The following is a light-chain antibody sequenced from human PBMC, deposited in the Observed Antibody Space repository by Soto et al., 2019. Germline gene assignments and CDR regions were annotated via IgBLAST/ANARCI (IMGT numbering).Light chain of an antibody. CDR1: QSVSSY. CDR2: DAS. V-gene: IGKV3-11*01. CDR3: QQRSNWPSIT. Sequence: EIVFTQSPAPLSFSPGERATLSCRASQSVSSYLAWYQQKPGQAPRLLIYDASNRATGIPARFSGSGSGTDFTLTISSLEPEDFAVYYCQQRSNWPSITFGQGTRLEIK. J-gene: IGKJ5*01.